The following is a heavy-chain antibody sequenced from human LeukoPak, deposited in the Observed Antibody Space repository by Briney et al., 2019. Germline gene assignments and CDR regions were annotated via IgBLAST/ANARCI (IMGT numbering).Heavy chain of an antibody. D-gene: IGHD3-9*01. J-gene: IGHJ4*02. V-gene: IGHV1-18*01. Sequence: GASVKVSCKASGYTFTSYGISWVRQAPGQGLEWMGWISAYNGNTNYAQKLQGRVTMTTDTSTSTAYMGLRSLRSDDTAVYYCARALMLTGYYKRGLGYWGQGTLVTVSS. CDR1: GYTFTSYG. CDR3: ARALMLTGYYKRGLGY. CDR2: ISAYNGNT.